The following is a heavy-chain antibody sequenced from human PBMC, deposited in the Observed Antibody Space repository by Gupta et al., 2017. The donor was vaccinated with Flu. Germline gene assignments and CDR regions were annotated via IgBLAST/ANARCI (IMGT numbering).Heavy chain of an antibody. CDR3: ARVTSRGIVPLDD. V-gene: IGHV3-21*01. J-gene: IGHJ4*02. Sequence: DSGFTFSSHSMNWVRQAPGKGLEWVASIGSSNPYINDADSMKGRFTISRDNAKNSLYLQMNSLRAEDTAVYYCARVTSRGIVPLDDGGQGTLVTVSS. CDR2: IGSSNPYI. D-gene: IGHD2-2*01. CDR1: GFTFSSHS.